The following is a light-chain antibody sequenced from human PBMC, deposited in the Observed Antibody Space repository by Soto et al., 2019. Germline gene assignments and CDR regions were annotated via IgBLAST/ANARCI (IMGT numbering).Light chain of an antibody. Sequence: QSVLTQPPSVSGAPGQRVTISFTGSSSNIGAGYDVHWYQQLPGRAPKLLIYGNTNRPSGVPDRFSGSKSGTSASLAITGVQADDEAEYYCLSLDSSLSVVFGGGTKLTVL. CDR1: SSNIGAGYD. CDR3: LSLDSSLSVV. CDR2: GNT. V-gene: IGLV1-40*01. J-gene: IGLJ2*01.